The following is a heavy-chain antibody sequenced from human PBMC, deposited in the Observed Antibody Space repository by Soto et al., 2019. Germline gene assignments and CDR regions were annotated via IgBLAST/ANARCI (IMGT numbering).Heavy chain of an antibody. Sequence: GGSLRLSCVASGFTFSSYAMHWVRQAPGKGLEWVAVISYDGSNKYYADSVKGRFTISRDNSKNTLYLQMNSLRAEDTAVYYCARVDVDTAMEIYPYYYGMDVWGQGTTVTVSS. D-gene: IGHD5-18*01. CDR1: GFTFSSYA. CDR3: ARVDVDTAMEIYPYYYGMDV. CDR2: ISYDGSNK. V-gene: IGHV3-30-3*01. J-gene: IGHJ6*02.